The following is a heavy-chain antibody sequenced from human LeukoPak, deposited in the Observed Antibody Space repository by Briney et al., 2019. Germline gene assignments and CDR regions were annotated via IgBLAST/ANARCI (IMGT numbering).Heavy chain of an antibody. CDR1: GFTFTSSA. V-gene: IGHV1-58*02. D-gene: IGHD2-15*01. Sequence: AASVKVSCKASGFTFTSSAMQWVRQARGQRLEWIGWIVVGSGNTNSAQKFQERVTITRDMSTSTAYMELSGPRSEDTAVYYCAATVHYCGGGGCYNHYYGMDVWGRGTTVTVSS. CDR2: IVVGSGNT. CDR3: AATVHYCGGGGCYNHYYGMDV. J-gene: IGHJ6*02.